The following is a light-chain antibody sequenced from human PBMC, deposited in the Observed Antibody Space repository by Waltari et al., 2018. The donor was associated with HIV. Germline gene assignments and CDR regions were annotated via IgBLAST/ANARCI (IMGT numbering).Light chain of an antibody. Sequence: DIKMTQSPPSLSASVGDRVTITGRASQSISTYLNWYQEKPGKAPNLLIDGASRLHSGVTSMFSGSESVTECTHTISRLQVEDFATYYCQQSYSTLMYTFGQRAKLGIK. CDR3: QQSYSTLMYT. V-gene: IGKV1-39*01. J-gene: IGKJ2*01. CDR1: QSISTY. CDR2: GAS.